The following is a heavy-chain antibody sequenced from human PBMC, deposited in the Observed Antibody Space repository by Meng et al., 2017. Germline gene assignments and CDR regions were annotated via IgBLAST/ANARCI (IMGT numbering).Heavy chain of an antibody. CDR2: IERKSDGGTI. V-gene: IGHV3-15*04. Sequence: EVRLVEAGGGLVKPGGSLRLSCVASGLRFTDAWMGWVRQAPGKGLEWVGRIERKSDGGTIYYAAPVKGRFTISRDDSKNTLYLQMDSLINEDTAVYFCATGAAAADHWGQGTLVTVSS. CDR3: ATGAAAADH. CDR1: GLRFTDAW. D-gene: IGHD6-13*01. J-gene: IGHJ4*02.